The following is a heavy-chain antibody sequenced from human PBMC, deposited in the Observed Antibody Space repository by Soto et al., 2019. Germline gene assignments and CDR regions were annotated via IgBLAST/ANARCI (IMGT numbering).Heavy chain of an antibody. D-gene: IGHD6-19*01. J-gene: IGHJ4*02. V-gene: IGHV5-51*01. CDR1: GYSFTSYW. CDR3: ARSLDSSGWPYFDY. CDR2: IYPGDSDT. Sequence: GESLKISCNGSGYSFTSYWIGWVRQMPGKGLEWMGIIYPGDSDTRYSPSFQGQVTISADKSISTAHLQWSSLKASDTAMYYCARSLDSSGWPYFDYWGQGTLVTVSS.